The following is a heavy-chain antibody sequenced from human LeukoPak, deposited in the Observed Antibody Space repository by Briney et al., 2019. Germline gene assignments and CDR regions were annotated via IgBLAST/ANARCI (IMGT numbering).Heavy chain of an antibody. J-gene: IGHJ4*02. Sequence: PGGSLRLSCPLYGFSSSGHCMNWVRQAPGKGLEWVSYISGSGSVLFYGDSVKGRFTISRDNAKHSLFLQMNRLRAEDTAVYYCVRVGLSVDSCHLIWGQGTLVTVSS. D-gene: IGHD5-12*01. CDR3: VRVGLSVDSCHLI. CDR2: ISGSGSVL. CDR1: GFSSSGHC. V-gene: IGHV3-48*01.